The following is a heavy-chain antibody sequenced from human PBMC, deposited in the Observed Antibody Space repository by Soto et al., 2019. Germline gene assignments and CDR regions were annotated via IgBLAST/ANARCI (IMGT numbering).Heavy chain of an antibody. V-gene: IGHV3-11*06. D-gene: IGHD6-13*01. Sequence: GGSLRLSCAASGFTFSDYYMSWIRQAPGKGLEWFSYISSSSSYINYADSVKGRFTISRDNAKNSLYLQMNSLRAADTAVYYCARRIAVTGTVAFDSWGQGTLVTVSS. CDR3: ARRIAVTGTVAFDS. J-gene: IGHJ4*02. CDR1: GFTFSDYY. CDR2: ISSSSSYI.